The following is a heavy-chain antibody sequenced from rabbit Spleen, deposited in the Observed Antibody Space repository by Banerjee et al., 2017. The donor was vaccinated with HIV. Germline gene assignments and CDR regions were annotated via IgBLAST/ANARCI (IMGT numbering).Heavy chain of an antibody. CDR1: EFSFTNNYY. Sequence: QSLEESGGDLVKPGASLTLTCTASEFSFTNNYYMCWVRQAPGKGLELIACIYAITGNTAYATWAKGQFTISKTSSTTVTLQMTSLTDADTATYFCARDIWADFGGSLWGQGTLVTVS. CDR3: ARDIWADFGGSL. D-gene: IGHD8-1*01. V-gene: IGHV1S40*01. CDR2: IYAITGNT. J-gene: IGHJ4*01.